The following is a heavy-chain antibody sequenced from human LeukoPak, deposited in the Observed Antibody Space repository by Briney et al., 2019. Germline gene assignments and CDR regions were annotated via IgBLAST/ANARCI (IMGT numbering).Heavy chain of an antibody. V-gene: IGHV4-34*01. CDR1: GGSFSGYY. D-gene: IGHD6-13*01. CDR3: AREVKQQLVSFLCAFDI. Sequence: PSETLSLTCAVYGGSFSGYYWSWIRQPPGKGLEWIGEIDHSGSTNYNPSLKSRVTISVDTSKNQFSLKLSSVTAADTAVYYCAREVKQQLVSFLCAFDIWGQGTMVTVSS. CDR2: IDHSGST. J-gene: IGHJ3*02.